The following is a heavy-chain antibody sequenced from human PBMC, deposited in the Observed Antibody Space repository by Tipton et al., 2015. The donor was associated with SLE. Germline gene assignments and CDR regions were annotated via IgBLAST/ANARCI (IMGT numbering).Heavy chain of an antibody. J-gene: IGHJ2*01. CDR3: ARRGKKDGYNSYRSFDL. D-gene: IGHD5-24*01. Sequence: TLSLTCAVSGYSLNSAYYWGWIRQSPGKGLEWIGSIYRGGNTYYNPSLKSRVYISLDTSKNHFSLSLTSVTAADTAVYFCARRGKKDGYNSYRSFDLWGRGTLVTVSS. CDR2: IYRGGNT. CDR1: GYSLNSAYY. V-gene: IGHV4-38-2*01.